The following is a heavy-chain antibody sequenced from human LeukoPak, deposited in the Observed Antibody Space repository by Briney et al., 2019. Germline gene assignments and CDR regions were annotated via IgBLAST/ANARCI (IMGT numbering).Heavy chain of an antibody. CDR1: GFTVSSNY. V-gene: IGHV3-53*01. CDR2: IYRDGST. Sequence: GRSLRLSCAASGFTVSSNYMSWVRQAPGKGLEWVSVIYRDGSTKYAAYVKGRCTIYRDNSNNTMHLQMNSLRAEDNAVYYCARDHCHAYDSRGFYYGMDVWGQGTTVTVSS. CDR3: ARDHCHAYDSRGFYYGMDV. D-gene: IGHD3-22*01. J-gene: IGHJ6*02.